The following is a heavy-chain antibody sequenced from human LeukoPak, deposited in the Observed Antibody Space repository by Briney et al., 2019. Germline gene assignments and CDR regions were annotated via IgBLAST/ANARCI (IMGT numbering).Heavy chain of an antibody. V-gene: IGHV4-61*09. CDR3: ARAKKRSGRSRNFYLDV. CDR2: IYTSGTTT. CDR1: DDPINSGVYY. D-gene: IGHD1-26*01. J-gene: IGHJ6*03. Sequence: SETLSLTCTVSDDPINSGVYYWNWIRQPAGKGLEWIGHIYTSGTTTNSNPSLKSRVAISLDTSKNHFSLRLSSVTAADTAVYYCARAKKRSGRSRNFYLDVWGKGTTVTVSS.